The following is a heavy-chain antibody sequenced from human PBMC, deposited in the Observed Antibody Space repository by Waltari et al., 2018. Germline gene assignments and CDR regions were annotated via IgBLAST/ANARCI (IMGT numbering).Heavy chain of an antibody. J-gene: IGHJ4*02. CDR2: IIPIFGTA. D-gene: IGHD3-9*01. V-gene: IGHV1-69*01. CDR3: ARGPRGYDILTAPDY. Sequence: QVQLVQSGAEVKKPGSSVKVSCKASGGTFSSYAISWVRQAPGQGLEWRGGIIPIFGTANDAQKCQGRVTITADESTSTAYMELSSLRSEDTAVYYCARGPRGYDILTAPDYWGQGTLVTVSS. CDR1: GGTFSSYA.